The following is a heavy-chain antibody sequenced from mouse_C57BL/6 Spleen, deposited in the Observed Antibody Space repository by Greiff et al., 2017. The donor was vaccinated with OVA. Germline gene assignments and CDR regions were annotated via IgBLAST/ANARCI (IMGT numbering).Heavy chain of an antibody. D-gene: IGHD2-4*01. J-gene: IGHJ2*01. Sequence: QVQLQQPGAELVMPGASVKLSCKASGYTFTSYWMHWVKQRPGQGLEWIGEIDPSDSYTNYNQKFKGKSTLTVDKSSSTAYMQLSSLTSEDSAVYYCFIYYDYDKGFDYWGQGTTLTVSS. CDR1: GYTFTSYW. CDR2: IDPSDSYT. V-gene: IGHV1-69*01. CDR3: FIYYDYDKGFDY.